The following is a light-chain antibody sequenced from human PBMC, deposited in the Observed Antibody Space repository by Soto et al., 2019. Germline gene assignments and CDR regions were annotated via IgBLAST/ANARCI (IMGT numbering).Light chain of an antibody. J-gene: IGLJ1*01. CDR3: SSYAGSNKSV. CDR1: STDFVSYNR. V-gene: IGLV2-8*01. CDR2: EVS. Sequence: QSVLTQPPSVSGSPGQSVTISCTGTSTDFVSYNRVSWYQQPPGTAPKLMIYEVSKRPSGVPDRFSGSKSGNTASLTVSGLQPEDEADYYCSSYAGSNKSVFGTGTKVTVL.